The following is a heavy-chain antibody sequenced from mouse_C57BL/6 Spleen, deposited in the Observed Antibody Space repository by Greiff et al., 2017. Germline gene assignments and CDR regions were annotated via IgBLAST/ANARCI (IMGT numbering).Heavy chain of an antibody. CDR2: ISYDGSN. J-gene: IGHJ4*01. CDR3: ARWLLGAMDY. Sequence: EVKLVESGPGLVKPSQSLSLTCSVTGYSITSGYYWNWIRQFPGNKLEWMGYISYDGSNNYNPSLKNRISITRDTSKNQFFLKLNSVTTEDTATYYCARWLLGAMDYWGQGTSVTVSS. D-gene: IGHD2-3*01. V-gene: IGHV3-6*01. CDR1: GYSITSGYY.